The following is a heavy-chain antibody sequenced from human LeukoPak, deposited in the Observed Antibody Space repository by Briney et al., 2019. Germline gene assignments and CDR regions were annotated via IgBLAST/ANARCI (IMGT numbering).Heavy chain of an antibody. V-gene: IGHV3-30*04. J-gene: IGHJ4*02. Sequence: PGGSLRLSCAASGFTFSSYAMHWVRQAPGKGLEWVAVISYDGSNKYYADSVKGRFTISRDNSKNTLYLQMNSLRAEDTAVYYCARGRGLPGPLDYWGQGTLVTVSS. CDR2: ISYDGSNK. CDR3: ARGRGLPGPLDY. D-gene: IGHD3-10*01. CDR1: GFTFSSYA.